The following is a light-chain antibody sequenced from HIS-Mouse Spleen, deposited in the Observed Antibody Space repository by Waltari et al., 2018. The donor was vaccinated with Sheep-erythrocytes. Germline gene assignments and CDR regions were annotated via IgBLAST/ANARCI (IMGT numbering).Light chain of an antibody. Sequence: SYELTQPPSVSVSPGQTASITCSGDQSGDKYACWYQQKPGQSPVLVIYQDSKRPSGIPERFSGSNSGNTATLTISGTQAMDEADYYCQAWDSSTAVVFGGGTKLTVL. CDR2: QDS. J-gene: IGLJ2*01. V-gene: IGLV3-1*01. CDR1: QSGDKY. CDR3: QAWDSSTAVV.